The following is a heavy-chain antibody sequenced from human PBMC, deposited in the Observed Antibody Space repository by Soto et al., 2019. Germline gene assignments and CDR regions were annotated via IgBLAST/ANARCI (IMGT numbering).Heavy chain of an antibody. CDR3: SRAGILTTPYYTDY. D-gene: IGHD2-21*01. CDR2: VRNKINSYTT. Sequence: GGSLRLSCTASGFTFSDYYMDWFRQAPGKGLEWVGRVRNKINSYTTEYAASVKGRFTVSRDDSRNSLYLQMNSLKTGDTAMYYCSRAGILTTPYYTDYWGQGTLVTVSS. CDR1: GFTFSDYY. V-gene: IGHV3-72*01. J-gene: IGHJ4*02.